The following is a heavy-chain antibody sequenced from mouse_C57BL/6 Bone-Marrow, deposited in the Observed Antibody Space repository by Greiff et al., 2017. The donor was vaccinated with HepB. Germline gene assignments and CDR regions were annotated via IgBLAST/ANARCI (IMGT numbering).Heavy chain of an antibody. Sequence: QVQLKQSGAELVMPGASVKLSCKASGYTFTSYWMHWVKQRPGQGLEWIGEIDPSDSYTNYNQKFKGKSTLTVDKSSSTAYMQLSSLTSEDSAVYYCARSAITRFAYWGQGTRVTVSA. D-gene: IGHD2-4*01. J-gene: IGHJ3*01. CDR1: GYTFTSYW. CDR3: ARSAITRFAY. V-gene: IGHV1-69*01. CDR2: IDPSDSYT.